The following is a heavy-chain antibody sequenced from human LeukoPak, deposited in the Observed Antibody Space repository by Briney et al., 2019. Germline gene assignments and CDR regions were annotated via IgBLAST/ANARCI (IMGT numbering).Heavy chain of an antibody. CDR2: INWNGGST. Sequence: GGSLRLSCTVSGFTVSSNSMSWVRQAPGKGLEWVSGINWNGGSTGYADSVKGRFTISRDNAKNSLYLQMNSLRAEDTALYYCARAGDYYYYMDVWGKGTTVTVSS. D-gene: IGHD3-10*01. V-gene: IGHV3-20*04. J-gene: IGHJ6*03. CDR1: GFTVSSNS. CDR3: ARAGDYYYYMDV.